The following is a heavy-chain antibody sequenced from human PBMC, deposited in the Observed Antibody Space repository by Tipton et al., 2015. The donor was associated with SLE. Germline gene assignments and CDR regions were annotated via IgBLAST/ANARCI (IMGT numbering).Heavy chain of an antibody. J-gene: IGHJ4*02. Sequence: GSLRLSCAASGFTFSSYAMSWVRQAPGKGLEWVSVIYSGGSSTYYADSVRGRFTISRDNSKNTLYLQMNSLRAEDTAVYYCAKGRTYFDSWGQGTLVTVSS. CDR2: IYSGGSST. CDR3: AKGRTYFDS. CDR1: GFTFSSYA. V-gene: IGHV3-23*03.